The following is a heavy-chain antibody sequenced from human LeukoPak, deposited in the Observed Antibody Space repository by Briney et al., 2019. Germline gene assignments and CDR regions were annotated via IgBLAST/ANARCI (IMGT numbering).Heavy chain of an antibody. CDR3: ASVGRDGYNLDY. J-gene: IGHJ4*02. CDR1: GGSISSYY. Sequence: PSETLSLTCTVSGGSISSYYWSWIRQPPGKGLEWIGYIYYSGSTNYNPSLKSRVTISVDTSKNQFSLKLSSVTAADTAVYYCASVGRDGYNLDYWGQGTLVTVSS. D-gene: IGHD5-24*01. V-gene: IGHV4-59*01. CDR2: IYYSGST.